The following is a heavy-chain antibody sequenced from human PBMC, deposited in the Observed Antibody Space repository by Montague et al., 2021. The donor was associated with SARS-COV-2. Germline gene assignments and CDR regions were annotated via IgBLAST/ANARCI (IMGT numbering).Heavy chain of an antibody. V-gene: IGHV4-59*01. J-gene: IGHJ3*02. D-gene: IGHD6-19*01. CDR3: ARGSGWMGNAFDI. CDR1: GGSISSYY. CDR2: IYYSGST. Sequence: SETLSLTRTVSGGSISSYYWSWTRQPPGKGLEWIGYIYYSGSTXXXPSXKGRVTISVDTSKNQFSLKLSSVTAADTAVYYCARGSGWMGNAFDIWGQGTMVTVSS.